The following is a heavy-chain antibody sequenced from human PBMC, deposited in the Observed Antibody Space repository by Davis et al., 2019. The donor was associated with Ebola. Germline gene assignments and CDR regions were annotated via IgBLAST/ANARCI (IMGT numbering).Heavy chain of an antibody. D-gene: IGHD2-21*02. CDR1: GGTFSSYT. J-gene: IGHJ4*02. CDR2: IIPILGIA. CDR3: ARDIVVTADGGY. Sequence: SVKVSCKASGGTFSSYTISWVRQAPGQGLEWMGRIIPILGIANYAQKFQGRVTITADKSTSTAYMELSSLRSEDTAVYYCARDIVVTADGGYWGQGTLVTVSS. V-gene: IGHV1-69*04.